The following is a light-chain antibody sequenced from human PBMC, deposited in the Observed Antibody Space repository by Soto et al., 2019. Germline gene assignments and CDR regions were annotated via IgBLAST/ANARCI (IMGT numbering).Light chain of an antibody. CDR2: KAS. J-gene: IGKJ1*01. V-gene: IGKV1-5*03. CDR1: QNIRSW. Sequence: DIQMPQSPSTLSASVGDRVTITCRASQNIRSWLAWYQQKPGKAPKLLIYKASSLESGVPSRFSGSGSGTEFTLTISSLQPDDFATYYCQQYNTYSPRNPFGQGTKVDIK. CDR3: QQYNTYSPRNP.